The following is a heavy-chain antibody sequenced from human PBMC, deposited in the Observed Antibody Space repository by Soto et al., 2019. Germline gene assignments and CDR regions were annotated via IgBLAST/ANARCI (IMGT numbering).Heavy chain of an antibody. V-gene: IGHV4-59*01. Sequence: SETLSLTCTVSGGSISSYYWSWIRQPPGKGLEWIGYIYYSGSTNYNPSLKSRVTISVDTSKNQFSLKLSSVTAADTAVYYCARAIALAGRIDAFDIWGQGTMVTVSS. CDR2: IYYSGST. CDR1: GGSISSYY. J-gene: IGHJ3*02. D-gene: IGHD6-19*01. CDR3: ARAIALAGRIDAFDI.